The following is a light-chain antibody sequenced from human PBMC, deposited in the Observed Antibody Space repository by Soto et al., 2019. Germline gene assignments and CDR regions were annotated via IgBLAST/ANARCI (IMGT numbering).Light chain of an antibody. CDR1: QSIATY. Sequence: DIQMTQSPSSLSASVGDRVTITCRASQSIATYLNWYQHKLGKAPKLLIYAASSLQTGVPSMFSGSGSGTDFTLTISTLQPEDFATYFCQQSYTIPITFGQGTRLEI. J-gene: IGKJ5*01. CDR3: QQSYTIPIT. CDR2: AAS. V-gene: IGKV1-39*01.